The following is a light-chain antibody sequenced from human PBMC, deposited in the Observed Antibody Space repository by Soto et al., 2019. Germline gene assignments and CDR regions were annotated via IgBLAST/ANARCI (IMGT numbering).Light chain of an antibody. CDR3: QQSYSAPRT. CDR2: AAS. V-gene: IGKV1-39*01. Sequence: DIQMTQSPSSLSASIGDRVTITCRASQTIHSHLNWYQQKPGEAPKLLIYAASSLQSGVPSRFSGSGSGTDFTLTISSLQPEDFATYYCQQSYSAPRTFGQGTQVEIK. CDR1: QTIHSH. J-gene: IGKJ1*01.